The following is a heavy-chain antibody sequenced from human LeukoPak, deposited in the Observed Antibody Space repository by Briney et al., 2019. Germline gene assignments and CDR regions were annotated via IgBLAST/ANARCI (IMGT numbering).Heavy chain of an antibody. Sequence: GGSLRLSCAASGFTFSSYEMNWVRQAPGKGLEWVSYISSSGSTIYYADSVKGRFTISRDNAKNSLYLQMNSLRAEDTAVYYCARDRWGRDGYNSNAFDIWGQGTIVTVSS. CDR2: ISSSGSTI. CDR1: GFTFSSYE. D-gene: IGHD5-24*01. V-gene: IGHV3-48*03. J-gene: IGHJ3*02. CDR3: ARDRWGRDGYNSNAFDI.